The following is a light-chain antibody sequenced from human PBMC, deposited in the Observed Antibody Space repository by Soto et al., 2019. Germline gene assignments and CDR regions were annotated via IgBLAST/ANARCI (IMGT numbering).Light chain of an antibody. CDR1: QSINSN. J-gene: IGKJ4*01. CDR3: QQYNNWPRAT. V-gene: IGKV3-15*01. Sequence: IVMTQSPATLSVSPGERATLSCRASQSINSNLAWYQQQPGQAPRLLMFRASIRATGFPARFSGSGSGTECNITIISLQSEDSEIYYCQQYNNWPRATFGGGTKVEIK. CDR2: RAS.